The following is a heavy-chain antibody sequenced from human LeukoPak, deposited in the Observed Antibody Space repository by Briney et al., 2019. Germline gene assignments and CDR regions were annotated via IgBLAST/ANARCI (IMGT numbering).Heavy chain of an antibody. CDR1: GGSFSGYY. D-gene: IGHD6-19*01. Sequence: SETLSLTCAVYGGSFSGYYWSWIRQPAGKGLEWIGEINHSGSTNYNPSLKSRVTISVDTSKNQFSLKLSSVTAADTAVYYCALILYSSGWYKDYWGQGTLVTVSS. CDR3: ALILYSSGWYKDY. J-gene: IGHJ4*02. CDR2: INHSGST. V-gene: IGHV4-34*01.